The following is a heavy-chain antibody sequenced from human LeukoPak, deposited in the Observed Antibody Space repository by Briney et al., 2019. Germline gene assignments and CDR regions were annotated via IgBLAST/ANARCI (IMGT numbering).Heavy chain of an antibody. J-gene: IGHJ4*02. D-gene: IGHD5-24*01. V-gene: IGHV3-23*01. CDR1: VVNFSNFA. Sequence: GGSLRLSCVTSVVNFSNFAMSWVRQAPGKGLEWVSAISRDGSVTYNADSVKGRFAISRDNSKNSMWLQMNSLRADDTAVYYCAKISSIEMSYWGQGTLVTVSS. CDR2: ISRDGSVT. CDR3: AKISSIEMSY.